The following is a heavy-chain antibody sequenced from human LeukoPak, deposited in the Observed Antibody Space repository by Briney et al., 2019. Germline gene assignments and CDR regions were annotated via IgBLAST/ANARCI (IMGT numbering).Heavy chain of an antibody. CDR2: IYTSGST. CDR3: ARDSATVTTKYDY. V-gene: IGHV4-61*02. D-gene: IGHD4-17*01. J-gene: IGHJ4*02. Sequence: SETLSLTCTVSGGSISSGSYYWSWIRQPAGKGLEWIGRIYTSGSTNYNPSLKSRVTISVDTSKNQFSLKLSSVTAADTAVYYCARDSATVTTKYDYWGQGTLVTVSS. CDR1: GGSISSGSYY.